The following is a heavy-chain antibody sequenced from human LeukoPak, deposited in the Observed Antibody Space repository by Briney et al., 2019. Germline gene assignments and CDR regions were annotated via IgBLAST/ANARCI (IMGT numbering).Heavy chain of an antibody. V-gene: IGHV3-74*01. CDR1: GFTFSSYW. J-gene: IGHJ6*03. D-gene: IGHD6-19*01. CDR3: AKGPKYSSGWYYYYYYMDV. CDR2: INSDGSST. Sequence: GGSLRLSCAASGFTFSSYWMHWVRQAPGKGLVWVSRINSDGSSTSYADSVKGRFTISRDNAKNTLYLQMNSLRAEDTAVYYCAKGPKYSSGWYYYYYYMDVWGKGTTVTVSS.